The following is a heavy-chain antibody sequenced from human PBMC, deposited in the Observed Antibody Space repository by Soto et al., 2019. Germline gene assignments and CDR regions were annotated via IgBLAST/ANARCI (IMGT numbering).Heavy chain of an antibody. CDR1: GGSFSGYY. D-gene: IGHD3-10*01. CDR2: INHSGST. J-gene: IGHJ5*02. CDR3: ARSKARGVISKLNWFDP. V-gene: IGHV4-34*01. Sequence: TSETLSLTCAVYGGSFSGYYWSWIRQPPGKGLEWIGEINHSGSTNYNPSLKSRVTISVDTSKNQFSLKLSSVTAADTAVYYCARSKARGVISKLNWFDPWGQGTLVTVSS.